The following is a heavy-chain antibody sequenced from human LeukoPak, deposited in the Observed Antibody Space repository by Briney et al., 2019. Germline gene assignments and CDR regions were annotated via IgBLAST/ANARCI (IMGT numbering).Heavy chain of an antibody. V-gene: IGHV1-2*02. CDR3: ARWDGYSSSPDY. J-gene: IGHJ4*02. Sequence: GASVKVSCQASGYTFTGFYMHWVRQAPGQGLEWMGWINPNSADTNYAQKFLGRVTMTRDMSISTIYMELTRLRSDDTALYYCARWDGYSSSPDYWGQGTLVTVSS. CDR1: GYTFTGFY. D-gene: IGHD6-13*01. CDR2: INPNSADT.